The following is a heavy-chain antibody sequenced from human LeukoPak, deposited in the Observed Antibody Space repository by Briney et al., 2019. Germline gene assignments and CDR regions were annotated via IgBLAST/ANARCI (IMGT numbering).Heavy chain of an antibody. Sequence: PSETLSLTCTVSGGSISSSSYYWGWIRQPPGKGLEWIGSFYYSGSTYYNPSLKSRVTISVDTSKNQFSLKLSSVTAADTAVYYCARLRYYDSSGYYWGQGTLVTVSS. J-gene: IGHJ4*02. CDR2: FYYSGST. CDR1: GGSISSSSYY. D-gene: IGHD3-22*01. V-gene: IGHV4-39*01. CDR3: ARLRYYDSSGYY.